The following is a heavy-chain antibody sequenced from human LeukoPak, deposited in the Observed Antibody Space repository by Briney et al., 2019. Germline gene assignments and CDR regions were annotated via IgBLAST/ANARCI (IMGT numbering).Heavy chain of an antibody. CDR1: GFTFSSYA. CDR2: ISGSGGST. Sequence: GGSLRLSCAASGFTFSSYAMSWVRQAPGKGLEWVSAISGSGGSTYYADSVKGRFTISRDNAKNSLYLQMNSLRAEDTAVYYCARDSRLVIELNASGIWGQGTMVTVSS. J-gene: IGHJ3*02. CDR3: ARDSRLVIELNASGI. V-gene: IGHV3-23*01. D-gene: IGHD6-19*01.